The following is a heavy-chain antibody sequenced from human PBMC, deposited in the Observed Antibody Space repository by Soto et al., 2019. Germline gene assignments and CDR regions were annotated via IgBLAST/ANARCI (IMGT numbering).Heavy chain of an antibody. CDR1: GGSISSSSYY. J-gene: IGHJ3*02. CDR2: IYYSGST. CDR3: ARKRYGDRVNDAFDI. D-gene: IGHD4-17*01. V-gene: IGHV4-39*01. Sequence: QLQLQESGPGLVKPSETLSLTCTVSGGSISSSSYYWGWIRQPPGKGLEWIGSIYYSGSTYYNPSLKSRVTISVGTSTNQFSMKLSSVTAADTAVYYCARKRYGDRVNDAFDIWGQGTMVTVSS.